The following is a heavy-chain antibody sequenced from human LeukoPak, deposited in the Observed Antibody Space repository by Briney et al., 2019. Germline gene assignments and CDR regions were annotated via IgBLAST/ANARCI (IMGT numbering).Heavy chain of an antibody. D-gene: IGHD3-16*01. V-gene: IGHV3-74*01. J-gene: IGHJ4*02. CDR1: AFTFSSYW. CDR2: INSDGSST. Sequence: GGSLRLSCAASAFTFSSYWMHWVRQAPGKGLVWVSRINSDGSSTNYADSVKGRFTISRDNAKNTVYLQTNSLRAEDTAVYYCARQNYGNPDYWGQGTLVTVSS. CDR3: ARQNYGNPDY.